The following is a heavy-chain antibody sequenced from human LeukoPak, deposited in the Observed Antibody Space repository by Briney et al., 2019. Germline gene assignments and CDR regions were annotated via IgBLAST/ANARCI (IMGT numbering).Heavy chain of an antibody. V-gene: IGHV4-38-2*01. CDR3: AQGPVGSGWVINWFDP. CDR1: GYSISSGYY. Sequence: SETLSLTCAVSGYSISSGYYWGWIRQPPGKGLEWIGNFYHSGSTYYNPSLKSRVTISVDTSKNQFSLKLSSVTAADTAVYYCAQGPVGSGWVINWFDPWGQGTLVTVSS. J-gene: IGHJ5*02. CDR2: FYHSGST. D-gene: IGHD6-19*01.